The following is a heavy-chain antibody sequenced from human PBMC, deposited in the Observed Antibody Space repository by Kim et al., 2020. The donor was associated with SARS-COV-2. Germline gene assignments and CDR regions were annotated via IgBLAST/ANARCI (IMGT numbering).Heavy chain of an antibody. CDR3: AREYYDSSGGYYF. J-gene: IGHJ3*01. Sequence: GGSLRLSCAASGFTFSSYAMTWVRQAPGKGLEWVSSISSSSSLTYYADSVKGRFTISRDNAKNSLYLQMNSLSAEDTAVYYCAREYYDSSGGYYFWGQGT. V-gene: IGHV3-21*01. D-gene: IGHD3-3*01. CDR2: ISSSSSLT. CDR1: GFTFSSYA.